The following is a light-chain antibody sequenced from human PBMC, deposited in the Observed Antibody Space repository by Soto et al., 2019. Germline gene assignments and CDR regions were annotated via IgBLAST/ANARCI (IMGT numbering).Light chain of an antibody. CDR2: GAS. V-gene: IGKV3-15*01. J-gene: IGKJ3*01. CDR3: HQYNSVPGGT. CDR1: QRVNLN. Sequence: EIMLTQSPGTLSVSPGEGATLSCTASQRVNLNLAWYQQKPGQPPTLLLYGASTMATGIPVRCRGSGSGTEFPLTISTLQSEDSAVYYCHQYNSVPGGTFGPGTKVEIK.